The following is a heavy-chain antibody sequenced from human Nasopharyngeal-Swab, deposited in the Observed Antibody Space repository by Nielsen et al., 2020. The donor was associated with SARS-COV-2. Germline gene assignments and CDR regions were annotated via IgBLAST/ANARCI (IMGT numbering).Heavy chain of an antibody. CDR2: IYHSGST. Sequence: WIRQPPGKGLEWIGEIYHSGSTNYNPSLKSRVTISIDTSKNQFSLKLSSVTAADTAVYYCARGGRITIFGVVIKGLYFDYWGQGTLVTVSS. V-gene: IGHV4-34*01. D-gene: IGHD3-3*01. J-gene: IGHJ4*02. CDR3: ARGGRITIFGVVIKGLYFDY.